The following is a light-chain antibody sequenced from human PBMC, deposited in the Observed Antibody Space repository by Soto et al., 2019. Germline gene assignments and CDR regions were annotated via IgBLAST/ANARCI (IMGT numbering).Light chain of an antibody. CDR3: HQRQSWPRT. J-gene: IGKJ1*01. V-gene: IGKV3-11*01. CDR2: QTP. Sequence: IVLTQSPATLSSFPGDRVTLSCRASQYINTRLAWYQHRPGQSPRLLIYQTPLRAAGIPARFSASGSGTDFTLTISDVQPEDFALYYCHQRQSWPRTFGQGTKVDIK. CDR1: QYINTR.